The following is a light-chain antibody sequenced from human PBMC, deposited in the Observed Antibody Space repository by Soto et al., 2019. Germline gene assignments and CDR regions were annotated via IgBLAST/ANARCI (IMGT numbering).Light chain of an antibody. CDR3: QQYTNTNNPWM. CDR1: QTISTW. J-gene: IGKJ1*01. V-gene: IGKV1-5*01. Sequence: EIQVTQAPPTLSASVGDRVTITCRASQTISTWMAWYQQKPGKAPKLLVYDASTLQSGVASRFSGSGSGTEFNLIISGLQPDDSATYYCQQYTNTNNPWMFGQGTKVDIK. CDR2: DAS.